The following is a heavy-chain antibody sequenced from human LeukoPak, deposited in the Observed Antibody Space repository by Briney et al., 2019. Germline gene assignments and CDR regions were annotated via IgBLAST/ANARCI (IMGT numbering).Heavy chain of an antibody. CDR1: GFTFSTYN. CDR3: ATYSGAHHKTFDD. Sequence: PGGSLRLSCAASGFTFSTYNMNWVRQASGKVLEWVSSISSGRTYRYYAASVKGRFTISRDNAKNSLYLQMNGLRAEDTALYYCATYSGAHHKTFDDWGQGTLVTVSS. J-gene: IGHJ4*02. CDR2: ISSGRTYR. D-gene: IGHD1-26*01. V-gene: IGHV3-21*01.